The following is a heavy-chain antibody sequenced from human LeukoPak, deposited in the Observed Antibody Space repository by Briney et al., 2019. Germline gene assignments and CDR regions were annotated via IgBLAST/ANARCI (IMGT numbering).Heavy chain of an antibody. D-gene: IGHD2-8*01. CDR1: GYTFTGYY. V-gene: IGHV1-2*02. CDR2: INLNSGGT. Sequence: ASVKVSCKASGYTFTGYYMHWVRQAPGQGLEWMGWINLNSGGTNYAQKFQGRVTMTRDTSISTVYVELSKLRSDDTAVYYCARRTAAMVNDYWGQGTLVIVSS. CDR3: ARRTAAMVNDY. J-gene: IGHJ4*02.